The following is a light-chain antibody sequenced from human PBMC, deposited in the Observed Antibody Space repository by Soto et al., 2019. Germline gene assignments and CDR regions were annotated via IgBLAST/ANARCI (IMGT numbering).Light chain of an antibody. CDR1: QSVSGN. J-gene: IGKJ4*01. CDR3: QQYVTSPLT. Sequence: EIVMTQSPATLSASPGERFALSCRVSQSVSGNLAWYQQKPGQAPRLLIYGAVTRATGIPTRFSGSGSGTEFTLTISSLQSEDFAVYYCQQYVTSPLTFGGGTKVDNK. CDR2: GAV. V-gene: IGKV3D-15*01.